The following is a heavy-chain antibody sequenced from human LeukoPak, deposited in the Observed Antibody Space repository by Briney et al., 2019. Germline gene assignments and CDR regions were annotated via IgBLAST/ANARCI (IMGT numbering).Heavy chain of an antibody. J-gene: IGHJ4*02. Sequence: GESLKISCKGSGYSFTSYWISWVRQMPGKGLEWMGRIDPSDSYTNYSPSFQGQVTISADKSISTAYLQWSTLKASDSAMYYCARPGLEGGNSPYYFDYWGQGTLVTVSS. CDR1: GYSFTSYW. V-gene: IGHV5-10-1*04. CDR2: IDPSDSYT. D-gene: IGHD4-23*01. CDR3: ARPGLEGGNSPYYFDY.